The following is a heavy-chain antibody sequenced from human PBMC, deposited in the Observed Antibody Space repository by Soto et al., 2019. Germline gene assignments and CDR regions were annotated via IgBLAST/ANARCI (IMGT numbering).Heavy chain of an antibody. CDR1: GFTFSSYS. V-gene: IGHV3-21*01. CDR3: ARDREGVITIFGKGDAFDI. CDR2: ISSSSSYI. Sequence: EVQLVESGGDLVKPGGSLRLSCAASGFTFSSYSMNWVRQAPGKGLEWVSSISSSSSYIYYADSVKGRFTISRDNAKNSLDLQMNSLRAEDTAVYYWARDREGVITIFGKGDAFDIWGQGTMVTVSS. J-gene: IGHJ3*02. D-gene: IGHD3-9*01.